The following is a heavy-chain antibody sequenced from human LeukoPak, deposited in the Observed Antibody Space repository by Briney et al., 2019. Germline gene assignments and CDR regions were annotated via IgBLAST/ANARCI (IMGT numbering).Heavy chain of an antibody. Sequence: GGSLSLSCAASGFTFNTYGMNWVRQAPGEGRELGSFISGSSSTIYPPASVKGRFTISRDNAKNSLYLQMNSLSDEDTAVYYCATVRCLSGSYYSIFDYWGQGSLVTVSS. CDR2: ISGSSSTI. J-gene: IGHJ4*02. D-gene: IGHD1-26*01. V-gene: IGHV3-48*02. CDR3: ATVRCLSGSYYSIFDY. CDR1: GFTFNTYG.